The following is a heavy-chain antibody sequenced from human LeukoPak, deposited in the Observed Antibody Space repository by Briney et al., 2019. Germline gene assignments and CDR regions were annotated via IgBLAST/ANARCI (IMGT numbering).Heavy chain of an antibody. CDR2: MDPKTGKS. D-gene: IGHD1-26*01. V-gene: IGHV1-8*02. CDR3: VTGAPWV. J-gene: IGHJ4*02. CDR1: GYTFTGYY. Sequence: ASVKVSCKTSGYTFTGYYIHWVRQAPGQGLEWMGWMDPKTGKSGYAQKFQGRVSMTRNTSISTAYLEFSSLRPADTAIYYCVTGAPWVWGQGTL.